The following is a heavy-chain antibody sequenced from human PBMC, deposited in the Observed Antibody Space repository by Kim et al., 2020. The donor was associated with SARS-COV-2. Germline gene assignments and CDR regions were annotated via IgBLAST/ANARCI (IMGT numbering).Heavy chain of an antibody. J-gene: IGHJ6*02. Sequence: VKVSCKASGGTFSSYAISWVRQAPGQGLEWMGGIIPIFGTANYAQKFQGRVTITADESTSTAYMELSSLRSEDTAVYYCARELGRAQYYYYGMDVWGQGTTVTVSS. CDR3: ARELGRAQYYYYGMDV. V-gene: IGHV1-69*13. CDR1: GGTFSSYA. CDR2: IIPIFGTA.